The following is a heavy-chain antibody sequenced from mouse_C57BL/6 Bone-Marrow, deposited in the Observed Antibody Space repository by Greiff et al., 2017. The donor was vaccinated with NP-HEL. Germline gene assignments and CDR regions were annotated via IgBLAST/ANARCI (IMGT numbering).Heavy chain of an antibody. D-gene: IGHD1-1*01. V-gene: IGHV1-52*01. CDR3: ASDDYGSSPFDY. CDR2: IDPSDSET. CDR1: GYTFTSYW. Sequence: VQLQQPGAELVRPGSSVKLSCKASGYTFTSYWMHWVKQRPIQGLEWIGNIDPSDSETHYNQKFKDKATLTVDKSSSTAYMQLSSLTSEDSAVYYCASDDYGSSPFDYGGQGTTLTVSS. J-gene: IGHJ2*01.